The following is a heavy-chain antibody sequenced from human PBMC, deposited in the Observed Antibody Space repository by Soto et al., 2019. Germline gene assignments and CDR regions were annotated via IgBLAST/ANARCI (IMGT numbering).Heavy chain of an antibody. D-gene: IGHD1-20*01. CDR2: INHSGST. Sequence: PSETLSLTCTVSGGSISSYYWSWIRQPPGKGLEWIGEINHSGSTNYNPSLKSRVTISVDTSKNQFSLKLSSVTAADTAVYYCARARQAVYNFDYWGQGALVTLSS. J-gene: IGHJ4*02. CDR3: ARARQAVYNFDY. V-gene: IGHV4-34*01. CDR1: GGSISSYY.